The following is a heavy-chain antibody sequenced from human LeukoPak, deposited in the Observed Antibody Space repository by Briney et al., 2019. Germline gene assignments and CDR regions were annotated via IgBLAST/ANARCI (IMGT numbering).Heavy chain of an antibody. J-gene: IGHJ1*01. D-gene: IGHD3-22*01. CDR3: TRAPGSNYYDSSGCYWEYFQH. CDR2: IRSKAYGGTT. CDR1: GFTFGDYA. V-gene: IGHV3-49*04. Sequence: GGSLRLSCTASGFTFGDYAMSWVRQAPGKGLEWVAFIRSKAYGGTTEYAASVRGRFTISRDDSKSIAYLQMNSLKTEDTAVYYCTRAPGSNYYDSSGCYWEYFQHWGQGTLVTVSS.